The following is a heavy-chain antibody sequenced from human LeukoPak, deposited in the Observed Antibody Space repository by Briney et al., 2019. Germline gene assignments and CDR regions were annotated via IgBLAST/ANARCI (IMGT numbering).Heavy chain of an antibody. CDR3: ARHKAQVTMVRGVLKTYYFDY. D-gene: IGHD3-10*01. V-gene: IGHV4-39*01. J-gene: IGHJ4*02. CDR2: IYYSGST. Sequence: SETPSLTCTVSGGSISSSSYYWGWNRQPPGKGLEWIGSIYYSGSTYYNPSLKSRVTISVDTSKNQFSLKLSSVTAADTAVYYCARHKAQVTMVRGVLKTYYFDYWGQGTLVTVSS. CDR1: GGSISSSSYY.